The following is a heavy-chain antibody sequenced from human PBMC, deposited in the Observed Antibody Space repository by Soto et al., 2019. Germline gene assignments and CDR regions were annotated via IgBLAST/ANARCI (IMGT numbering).Heavy chain of an antibody. V-gene: IGHV3-23*01. D-gene: IGHD1-26*01. Sequence: GGSLSLSCAASGFTFSSYAMSWVRQAPGKGLEWVSAISGSGGSTYYADSVKGRFTISRDNSKNTLYLQMNSLRAEDTDVYYCAKEVQWEILGPFDYWGQGTLVTVSS. J-gene: IGHJ4*02. CDR3: AKEVQWEILGPFDY. CDR2: ISGSGGST. CDR1: GFTFSSYA.